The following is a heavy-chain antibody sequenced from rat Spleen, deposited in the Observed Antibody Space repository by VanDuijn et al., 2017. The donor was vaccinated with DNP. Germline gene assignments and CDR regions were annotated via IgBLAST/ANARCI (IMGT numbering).Heavy chain of an antibody. CDR1: GFTFSDHW. CDR3: ADLGAGF. V-gene: IGHV6-21*01. J-gene: IGHJ2*01. Sequence: EVQLVESGGGLVQPGMSVKLSCTTSGFTFSDHWMDWVRQAPGKGLEWVAEIRNRPDNYATFYGKSVKGRFTISRDDSEGIVYLQMNSIRSDDTGIYYCADLGAGFWGQGVMVTVSS. D-gene: IGHD5-1*01. CDR2: IRNRPDNYAT.